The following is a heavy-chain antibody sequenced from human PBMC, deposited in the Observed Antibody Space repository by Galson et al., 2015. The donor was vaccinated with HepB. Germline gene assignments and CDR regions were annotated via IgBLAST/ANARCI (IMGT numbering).Heavy chain of an antibody. CDR1: GFTLSHYR. V-gene: IGHV3-49*04. J-gene: IGHJ6*02. CDR3: SREQVNRYGQYDYYNYGIDA. CDR2: ITSQAYGGTT. D-gene: IGHD5-18*01. Sequence: SLRLSCAGSGFTLSHYRMTWVRQAPGKGLEWLGFITSQAYGGTTQYAASVRVRFIISRDDSEDVAYLQLNGLTTEDTARYFCSREQVNRYGQYDYYNYGIDAWGQGPTLTVSS.